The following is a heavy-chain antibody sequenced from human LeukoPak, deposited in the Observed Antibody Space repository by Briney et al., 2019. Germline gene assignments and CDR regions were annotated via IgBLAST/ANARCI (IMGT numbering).Heavy chain of an antibody. J-gene: IGHJ4*02. CDR3: ARGGQGAAAGSGFDY. CDR2: ISAYNGNT. D-gene: IGHD6-13*01. Sequence: ASVKVSCKASCYTFTSYGIGWVRQAPGRGLEWMGWISAYNGNTNYAQKLQGRVTMTTDTSTSTAYMELMSLKSNGTAVYYCARGGQGAAAGSGFDYWGQGTLVIVSS. V-gene: IGHV1-18*01. CDR1: CYTFTSYG.